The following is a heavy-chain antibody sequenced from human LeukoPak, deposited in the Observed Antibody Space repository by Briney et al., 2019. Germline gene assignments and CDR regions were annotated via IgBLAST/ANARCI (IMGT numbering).Heavy chain of an antibody. V-gene: IGHV5-51*01. CDR3: ARYTDTAMALDY. CDR2: IYPGDSDT. D-gene: IGHD5-18*01. J-gene: IGHJ4*02. Sequence: GESLKISCKGFGYSFTNYWIGWVRQMPGKGLEWMGIIYPGDSDTRYSPSFQGQVTISADRSINTAYLQWSSLKASDTAMYYCARYTDTAMALDYWGQGSLVTVSS. CDR1: GYSFTNYW.